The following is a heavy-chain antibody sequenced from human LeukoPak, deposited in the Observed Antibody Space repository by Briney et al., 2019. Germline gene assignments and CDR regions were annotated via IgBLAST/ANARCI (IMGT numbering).Heavy chain of an antibody. J-gene: IGHJ5*02. CDR3: ARDPSYGNNWFDP. D-gene: IGHD3-16*01. V-gene: IGHV4-39*07. CDR1: GGSISSSSYY. CDR2: IYYSGST. Sequence: PSETLSLTCTVSGGSISSSSYYWGWIRQPPGKGLEWIGSIYYSGSTYYNPSLKSRVTISVDTSKNQFSLKLSSVTAADMAVYYCARDPSYGNNWFDPWGQGTLVTVSS.